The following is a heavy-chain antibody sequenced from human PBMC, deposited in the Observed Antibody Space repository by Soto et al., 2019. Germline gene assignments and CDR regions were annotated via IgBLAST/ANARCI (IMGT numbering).Heavy chain of an antibody. CDR2: ISGSGGST. CDR3: AKDLPSGSFSYYYGMDV. Sequence: PGGSLRLSCAASGFTFSSYAMSWVRQAPGKGLEWVSAISGSGGSTYYADSVKGRFTISRDNSKNTLYLQMNSLRAEDTAVYYCAKDLPSGSFSYYYGMDVWGQGTTVTVSS. CDR1: GFTFSSYA. D-gene: IGHD1-26*01. V-gene: IGHV3-23*01. J-gene: IGHJ6*02.